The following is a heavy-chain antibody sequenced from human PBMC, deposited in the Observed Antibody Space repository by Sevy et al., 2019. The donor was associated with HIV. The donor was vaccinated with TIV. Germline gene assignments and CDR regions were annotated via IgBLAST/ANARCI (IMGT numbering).Heavy chain of an antibody. CDR1: GYTFTDYY. Sequence: ASVKVSCKASGYTFTDYYVHWVRQAPGQGLEWMGRINPNSGGTNYAQKFQGRVTMTRDTSINTAYMELSRVRSDDTAGYYCAMLGYKSQQRGQGTLVTGSS. V-gene: IGHV1-2*02. D-gene: IGHD5-12*01. CDR3: AMLGYKSQQ. J-gene: IGHJ4*02. CDR2: INPNSGGT.